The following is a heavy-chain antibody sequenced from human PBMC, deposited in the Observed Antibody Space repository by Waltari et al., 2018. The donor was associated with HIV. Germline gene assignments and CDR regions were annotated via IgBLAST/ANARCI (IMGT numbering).Heavy chain of an antibody. CDR2: IRYDGNTK. Sequence: QGQLVESGGGVVQPGGSLRLSCAASGLRFRISGMHWVRQAPGKGLEWGTFIRYDGNTKYYADSVKGRFTISRDNSKNTLYLQMSSLRAEDTAVYYCAKELRSGYSYYYYGMDVWGQGTTVTVSS. CDR3: AKELRSGYSYYYYGMDV. D-gene: IGHD2-15*01. CDR1: GLRFRISG. J-gene: IGHJ6*02. V-gene: IGHV3-30*02.